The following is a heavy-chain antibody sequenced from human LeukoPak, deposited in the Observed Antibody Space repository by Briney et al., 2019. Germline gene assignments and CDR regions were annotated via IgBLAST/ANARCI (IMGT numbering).Heavy chain of an antibody. J-gene: IGHJ4*02. V-gene: IGHV1-18*01. CDR3: QRITIFGVVIDFDY. CDR2: ISAYNGNT. D-gene: IGHD3-3*01. Sequence: GASVKVSCKASGYTFTSYGISWVRPAPGQGLEWMGWISAYNGNTNYAQKLQGRVTMTTDTSTSTAYMELRSLRVDDTAVYYCQRITIFGVVIDFDYWGQGTLVAVSS. CDR1: GYTFTSYG.